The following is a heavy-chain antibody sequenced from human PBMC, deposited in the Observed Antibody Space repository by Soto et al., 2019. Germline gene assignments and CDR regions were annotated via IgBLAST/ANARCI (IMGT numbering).Heavy chain of an antibody. CDR3: ATWIQLWFNYFDY. CDR2: FDPEDGET. CDR1: GYTLTELS. V-gene: IGHV1-24*01. Sequence: ASVKVSCKVSGYTLTELSMHWVRQAPGNGLEWMGGFDPEDGETIYAQKFQGRVTMTEDTSTDTAYMELSSLRSEDTAVYYCATWIQLWFNYFDYWGQGTLVTVSS. J-gene: IGHJ4*02. D-gene: IGHD5-18*01.